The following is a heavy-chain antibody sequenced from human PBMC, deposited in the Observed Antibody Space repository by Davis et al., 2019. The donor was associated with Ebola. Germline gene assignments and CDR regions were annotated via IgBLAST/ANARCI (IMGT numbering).Heavy chain of an antibody. D-gene: IGHD6-13*01. J-gene: IGHJ5*02. CDR3: ARGGYRNWFDP. CDR2: IIPILGIA. CDR1: GGTFSSYA. Sequence: AASVKVSCKASGGTFSSYAISWVRQAPGQGLEWMGRIIPILGIANYAQKFQGRVTITADKSTSTAYMELSSLRSEDTAVYYCARGGYRNWFDPWGQGTLVTVSS. V-gene: IGHV1-69*04.